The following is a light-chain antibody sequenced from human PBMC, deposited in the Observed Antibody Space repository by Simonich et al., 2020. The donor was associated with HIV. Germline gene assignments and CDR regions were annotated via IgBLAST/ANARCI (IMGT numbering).Light chain of an antibody. V-gene: IGKV4-1*01. CDR3: QQYYSTPPT. Sequence: DIVMTQSPDSLAVSLGERATIHCKSSRNILYSSNNKNYVAWYQQKPGQPPNLLIYWSSTRESGVPDRFSASGSGTDFTLSISSLQAEDVAVYYCQQYYSTPPTFGQGTKVEIK. CDR1: RNILYSSNNKNY. CDR2: WSS. J-gene: IGKJ1*01.